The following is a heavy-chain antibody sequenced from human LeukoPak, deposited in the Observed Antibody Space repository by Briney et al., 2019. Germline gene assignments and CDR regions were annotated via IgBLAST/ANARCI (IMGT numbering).Heavy chain of an antibody. V-gene: IGHV3-23*01. CDR1: GFTFSSYA. Sequence: TGGSLRLSCAASGFTFSSYAMSWVRQAPGKGLEWVSSISGSGGSTYYADSVKGRFTISRDNPKNTLYLQMNSLRAEDTAVYYCAKGNRFTYGSGSYYIKTNYYYGMDVWGQGTTVTVSS. CDR3: AKGNRFTYGSGSYYIKTNYYYGMDV. J-gene: IGHJ6*02. CDR2: ISGSGGST. D-gene: IGHD3-10*01.